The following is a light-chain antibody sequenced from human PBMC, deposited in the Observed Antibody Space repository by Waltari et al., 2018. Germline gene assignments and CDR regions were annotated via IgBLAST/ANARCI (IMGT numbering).Light chain of an antibody. V-gene: IGLV1-40*01. Sequence: QSVLTQPPSVSGAPGQRVTIPCTGNSPNIGAGYDVHWYQQLPGTAPKPLIYGNTNRPSGVPDRFSGSKSGTSASLVITGLQAEDEADYYCQSYDSSLSGNFVFGTGTKVTVL. CDR1: SPNIGAGYD. J-gene: IGLJ1*01. CDR3: QSYDSSLSGNFV. CDR2: GNT.